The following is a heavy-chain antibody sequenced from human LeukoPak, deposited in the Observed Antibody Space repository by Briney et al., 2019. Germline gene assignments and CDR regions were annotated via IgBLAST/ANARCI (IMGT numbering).Heavy chain of an antibody. CDR3: ARGDCSATSCYYFDN. CDR2: ISSTITTI. CDR1: GLRFSGHY. D-gene: IGHD2-15*01. Sequence: GGSLRLXCAASGLRFSGHYMSWIRQAPGKELEWISYISSTITTIYYADSVKGRFTISRDNAKNSLYLQMSSLRAEDTAVYYCARGDCSATSCYYFDNWGQGTLVTVSS. V-gene: IGHV3-11*04. J-gene: IGHJ4*02.